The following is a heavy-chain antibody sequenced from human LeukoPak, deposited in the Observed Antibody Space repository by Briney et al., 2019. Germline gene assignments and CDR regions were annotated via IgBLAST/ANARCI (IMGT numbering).Heavy chain of an antibody. CDR1: GFTFSSYW. D-gene: IGHD1-26*01. J-gene: IGHJ4*02. CDR3: ASRDGSYGY. CDR2: IRQDGSEK. Sequence: GESLRLSCAASGFTFSSYWMTWVRQAPGNGLEWVANIRQDGSEKYYVDSVKGRFTISRDNAKNSLYLQMNSLRAEDTAVYYCASRDGSYGYWGQGTLVTVSS. V-gene: IGHV3-7*01.